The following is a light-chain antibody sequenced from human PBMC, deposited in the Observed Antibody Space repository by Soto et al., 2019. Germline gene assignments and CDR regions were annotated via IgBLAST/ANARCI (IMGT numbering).Light chain of an antibody. V-gene: IGKV3-11*01. Sequence: EIVLTQSPATLSLSPGERATLSCRASQSVSSYLAWYQQKPGQPPRLLIYDASNRATGIPARFSGIGSGTDFTLTGSSLEPEDVAVYYCQHRYNWPQTFGQGTKVEVK. CDR1: QSVSSY. CDR3: QHRYNWPQT. CDR2: DAS. J-gene: IGKJ1*01.